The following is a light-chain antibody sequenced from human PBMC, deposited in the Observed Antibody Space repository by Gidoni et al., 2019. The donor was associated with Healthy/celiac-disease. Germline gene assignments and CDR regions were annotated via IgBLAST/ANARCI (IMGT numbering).Light chain of an antibody. J-gene: IGKJ2*01. Sequence: GDRVTITCQASQDISNYLNWYQQKPGKAPKLLIYDASNLETGVPSRFSGSGSGTDFTFTISSLQPEDIATYYCQQYDNLPPMYTFGQWTKLEIK. CDR2: DAS. V-gene: IGKV1-33*01. CDR1: QDISNY. CDR3: QQYDNLPPMYT.